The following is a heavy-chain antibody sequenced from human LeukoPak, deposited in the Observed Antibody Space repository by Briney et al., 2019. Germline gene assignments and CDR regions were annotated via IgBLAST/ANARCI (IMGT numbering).Heavy chain of an antibody. CDR3: ARIRFGKLYAYYFDY. V-gene: IGHV4-31*03. CDR1: GGSISSGGYY. J-gene: IGHJ4*02. Sequence: SETLSLTCTVSGGSISSGGYYWSWIRQHPGKGLEWIGYIYYSGSTYYNPSLKSRVTISVDTSKNQFSLKLSSVTAADTAVYYCARIRFGKLYAYYFDYWGQGTLVTVSS. CDR2: IYYSGST. D-gene: IGHD3-10*01.